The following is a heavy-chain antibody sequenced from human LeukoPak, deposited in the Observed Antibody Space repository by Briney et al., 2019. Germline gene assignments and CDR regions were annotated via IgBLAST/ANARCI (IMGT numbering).Heavy chain of an antibody. Sequence: GGSLRLSCAASGFTFTIYGMNWVRQAPGKGLEWVSSISSSGSDIYYADSVRGRFTFSRDNAKNLLYLQMNSLRAEDTAVYYCARGSESVGSTDAFDFWDQGAMVTVSS. CDR1: GFTFTIYG. CDR2: ISSSGSDI. V-gene: IGHV3-21*01. J-gene: IGHJ3*01. D-gene: IGHD1-26*01. CDR3: ARGSESVGSTDAFDF.